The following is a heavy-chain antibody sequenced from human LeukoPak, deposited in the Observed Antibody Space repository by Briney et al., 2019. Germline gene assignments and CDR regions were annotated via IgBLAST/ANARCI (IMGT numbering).Heavy chain of an antibody. Sequence: ASVKVSCKASGGTFSSYAISWVRQAPGQGLEWMGGIIPIFGTANYAQKFQGRVTITADESTSTAYMELSSLRSEDTAVYYCARDATGEFDPWGQGTLVTVSS. V-gene: IGHV1-69*13. CDR2: IIPIFGTA. CDR3: ARDATGEFDP. D-gene: IGHD7-27*01. J-gene: IGHJ5*02. CDR1: GGTFSSYA.